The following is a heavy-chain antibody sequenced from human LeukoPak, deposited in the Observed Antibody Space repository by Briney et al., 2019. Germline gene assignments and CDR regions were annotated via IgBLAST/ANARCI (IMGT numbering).Heavy chain of an antibody. CDR2: ISSSGSTI. CDR1: GFTFSDYY. V-gene: IGHV3-11*01. J-gene: IGHJ3*02. CDR3: ASLRGYSSGWAFDAFDI. D-gene: IGHD6-19*01. Sequence: GGSLRLSCAASGFTFSDYYMSWIRQAPGKGLEWVSYISSSGSTIYYADSVKGRFTISRDNAKNSLYLQMNSLRAEDTAVYYCASLRGYSSGWAFDAFDIWGQGTMVTVSS.